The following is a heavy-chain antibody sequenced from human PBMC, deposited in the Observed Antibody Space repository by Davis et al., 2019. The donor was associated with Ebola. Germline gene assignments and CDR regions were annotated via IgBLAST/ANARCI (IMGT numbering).Heavy chain of an antibody. D-gene: IGHD3-9*01. CDR2: IYYSGST. CDR1: GGSISSYY. J-gene: IGHJ6*02. Sequence: GSLRLSCTVSGGSISSYYWSWIRQPPGKGLEWIGYIYYSGSTNYNPSLKSRVTISVDTSKNQFSLKLSSVTAADTAVYYCARASPYYDILTGYYWGGMDVWGQGTTVTVSS. V-gene: IGHV4-59*01. CDR3: ARASPYYDILTGYYWGGMDV.